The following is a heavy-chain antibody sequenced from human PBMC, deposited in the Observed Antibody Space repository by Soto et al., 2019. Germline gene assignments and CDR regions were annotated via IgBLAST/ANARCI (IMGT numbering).Heavy chain of an antibody. CDR1: GYTFTSYD. CDR3: ARAHYYDSSGYYPNFDY. J-gene: IGHJ4*02. Sequence: QVQLVQSGAEVKKPGASVKVSCKASGYTFTSYDINWVRQATGQGLEWMGWMNPNSGNTGYAQKFQGRVTMTRNTSISTAYMALSSLRTEETAVYYCARAHYYDSSGYYPNFDYWGQGTLVTVSS. CDR2: MNPNSGNT. D-gene: IGHD3-22*01. V-gene: IGHV1-8*01.